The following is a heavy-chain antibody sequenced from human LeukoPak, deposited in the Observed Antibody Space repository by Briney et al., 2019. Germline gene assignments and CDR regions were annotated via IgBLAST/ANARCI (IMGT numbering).Heavy chain of an antibody. CDR3: ARRGHYSFAL. CDR2: INGDGDDT. CDR1: GFTFNSYA. J-gene: IGHJ4*02. D-gene: IGHD3/OR15-3a*01. Sequence: PGGSLRLSCAASGFTFNSYAMSWVRQAPGKGLEWVSSINGDGDDTSYADSVKGRFTISRDNSKNTLYLQMNSLRAEDTAVYYCARRGHYSFALWGQGALVTVPS. V-gene: IGHV3-23*01.